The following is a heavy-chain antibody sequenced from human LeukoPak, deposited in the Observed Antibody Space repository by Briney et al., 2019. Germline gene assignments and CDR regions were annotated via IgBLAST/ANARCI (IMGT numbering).Heavy chain of an antibody. J-gene: IGHJ5*02. CDR3: ARGSWIHYDSSGYYRS. CDR1: GGSFSGYY. Sequence: AAETLSLTCAVYGGSFSGYYWSWIRQPPGKGLEWIGEINHSGSTNYNPSLKSRVTISVDTSKNQFSLKLSSVTAADTAVYYCARGSWIHYDSSGYYRSWGQGTLVTVSS. D-gene: IGHD3-22*01. CDR2: INHSGST. V-gene: IGHV4-34*01.